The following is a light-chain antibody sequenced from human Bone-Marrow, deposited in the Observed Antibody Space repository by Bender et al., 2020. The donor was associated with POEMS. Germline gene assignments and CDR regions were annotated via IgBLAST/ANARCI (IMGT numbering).Light chain of an antibody. CDR1: SSDVGGYNF. J-gene: IGLJ2*01. Sequence: QSALTQPPSASGSPGQSVAISCTGTSSDVGGYNFVSWYQQHPDKAPKLIIFEVNKRSSGVPDRFSGSTSGNTASLTVSGLQVEDEADYFCSSYAGSNTVVFGVGTKLTVL. CDR2: EVN. CDR3: SSYAGSNTVV. V-gene: IGLV2-8*01.